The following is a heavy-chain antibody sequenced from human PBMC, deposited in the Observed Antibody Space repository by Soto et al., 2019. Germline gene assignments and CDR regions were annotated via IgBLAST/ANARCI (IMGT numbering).Heavy chain of an antibody. CDR2: ISWDGGST. Sequence: EVQLVESGGVVVQPGGSLRLSCAASGFTFDDYTMHWVRQAPGKGLEWVSLISWDGGSTYYADSVKGRFTISRDNSKNSLYLQMNSLGTADNAFYYCAKDITPNKYSSSSGAVDYWGQGTLVTVSS. J-gene: IGHJ4*02. CDR3: AKDITPNKYSSSSGAVDY. V-gene: IGHV3-43*01. D-gene: IGHD6-6*01. CDR1: GFTFDDYT.